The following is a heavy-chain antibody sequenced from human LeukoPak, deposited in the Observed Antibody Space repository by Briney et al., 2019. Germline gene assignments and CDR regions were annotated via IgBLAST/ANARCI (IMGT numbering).Heavy chain of an antibody. Sequence: GGSLRLSCAVSGFTFSSYAMSWVRQAPGKGLEWVSCISASGGATYYADSVKGRFTISRDNSKNTLFLQMNNLRADDTAIYYCAIYGHDTYNYFHMDVWGKGTMVSVSS. D-gene: IGHD3-22*01. J-gene: IGHJ6*03. CDR1: GFTFSSYA. V-gene: IGHV3-23*01. CDR3: AIYGHDTYNYFHMDV. CDR2: ISASGGAT.